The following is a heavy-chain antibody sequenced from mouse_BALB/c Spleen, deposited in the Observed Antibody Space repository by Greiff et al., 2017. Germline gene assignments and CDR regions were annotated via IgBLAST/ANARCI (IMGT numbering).Heavy chain of an antibody. D-gene: IGHD1-1*01. Sequence: VQLKQSGPELVKPGASVKMSCKASGYTFTSYVMHWVKQKPGQGLEWIGYINPYNDGTKYNEKFKGKATLTSDKSSSTAYMELSSLTSEDSAVYCCARERGITTVYYAMDYWGQGTSVTVSS. V-gene: IGHV1-14*01. J-gene: IGHJ4*01. CDR1: GYTFTSYV. CDR3: ARERGITTVYYAMDY. CDR2: INPYNDGT.